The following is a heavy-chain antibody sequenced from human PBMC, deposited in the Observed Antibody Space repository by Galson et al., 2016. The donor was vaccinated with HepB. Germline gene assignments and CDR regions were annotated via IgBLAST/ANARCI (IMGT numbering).Heavy chain of an antibody. D-gene: IGHD6-6*01. CDR2: INESGSKT. CDR1: GFTFSSYA. J-gene: IGHJ5*02. V-gene: IGHV3-23*01. CDR3: AKWIRSSVFDP. Sequence: SLRLSCAASGFTFSSYAMHWVRQAPGKGLEWVSDINESGSKTHYADSVKGRFTISRDNSKNILYLQMNNLRAEDTAVYYCAKWIRSSVFDPWGQGTLVTVSS.